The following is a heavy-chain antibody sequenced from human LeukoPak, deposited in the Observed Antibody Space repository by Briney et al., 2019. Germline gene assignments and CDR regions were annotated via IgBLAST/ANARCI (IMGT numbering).Heavy chain of an antibody. CDR2: IYHSAST. CDR3: ARGAVTNYYYYYMDV. V-gene: IGHV4-38-2*02. CDR1: GYSTSSGYY. Sequence: SETLSLTCTVSGYSTSSGYYWGWIRQPPGKGLEWIGRIYHSASTYYNPSLKGRVTISVDTSKNQFSLKRSAVTAADTAVYYCARGAVTNYYYYYMDVWGKGTTVTVSS. J-gene: IGHJ6*03. D-gene: IGHD4-11*01.